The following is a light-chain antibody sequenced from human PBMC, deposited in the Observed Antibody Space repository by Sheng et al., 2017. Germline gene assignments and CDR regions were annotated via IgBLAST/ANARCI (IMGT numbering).Light chain of an antibody. CDR1: NSNIGNDY. CDR3: GTWDTSLSAV. V-gene: IGLV1-51*02. CDR2: GNN. Sequence: QSVLTQPPSVSGAPGQQVTISCSGSNSNIGNDYVSWYQQLPGTAPKLLIYGNNKRPSGIPDRFSGSKSGTSATLGITGLQTGDEADYYCGTWDTSLSAVFGGGTQLTVL. J-gene: IGLJ7*01.